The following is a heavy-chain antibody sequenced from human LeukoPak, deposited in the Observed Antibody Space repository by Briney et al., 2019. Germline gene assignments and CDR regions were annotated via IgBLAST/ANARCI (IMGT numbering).Heavy chain of an antibody. V-gene: IGHV3-48*04. CDR2: ISSSSTTI. CDR3: ESHEGRGNGSGGRCFFRHAFDI. Sequence: GGSLRLSCAASGFTFSNYNMNWIRQAPGEGLEWVSYISSSSTTIYYADSVKGRFTISRDNAKNSLYLQMNSLRAEDTAVYYCESHEGRGNGSGGRCFFRHAFDIWVQATMVTVSS. J-gene: IGHJ3*02. CDR1: GFTFSNYN. D-gene: IGHD2-15*01.